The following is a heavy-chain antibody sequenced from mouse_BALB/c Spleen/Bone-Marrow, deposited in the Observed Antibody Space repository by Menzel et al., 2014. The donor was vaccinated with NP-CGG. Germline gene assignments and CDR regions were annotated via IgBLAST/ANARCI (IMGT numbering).Heavy chain of an antibody. V-gene: IGHV5-6-3*01. J-gene: IGHJ1*01. CDR2: INRNGGRT. D-gene: IGHD2-3*01. CDR1: GFTFSSYG. Sequence: EVQLVESGGGLVQPGGSLKLSCAASGFTFSSYGMSWVRQTPDKRLGLVATINRNGGRTYYPDSVKGRFTISRDNAKNTLYLQMSSLKSEDTAMYYCARDWGTYDGYYWYFDVWGAGTTVTVSS. CDR3: ARDWGTYDGYYWYFDV.